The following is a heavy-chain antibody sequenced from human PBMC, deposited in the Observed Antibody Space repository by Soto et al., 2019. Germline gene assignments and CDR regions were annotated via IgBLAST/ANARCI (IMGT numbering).Heavy chain of an antibody. CDR1: GYTFTSYG. CDR2: ISPYNGNT. V-gene: IGHV1-18*01. CDR3: ARGIGGWFGVAYYYGMDV. Sequence: QVQLVQSGAEVKKPGASVKVSCKASGYTFTSYGISWVRQAPGQGLEWMGWISPYNGNTNYAQKLQGRVTMTTDTSTSTAYMDLRSLRSYDTAVYYCARGIGGWFGVAYYYGMDVWGQGTTVTVSS. D-gene: IGHD3-10*01. J-gene: IGHJ6*02.